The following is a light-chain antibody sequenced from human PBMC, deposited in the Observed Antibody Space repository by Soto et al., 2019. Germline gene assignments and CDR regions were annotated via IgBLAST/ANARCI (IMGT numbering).Light chain of an antibody. Sequence: EVVITQSPATLSVSPGARATPSCRASQSVSINLAWYQQKPGQAPRLLISGASTRATGIPARFSGSGSGTEFTLIISSLQSEDFALYYCQQYNNWLSFGQGTRLEIK. CDR2: GAS. CDR3: QQYNNWLS. V-gene: IGKV3-15*01. CDR1: QSVSIN. J-gene: IGKJ5*01.